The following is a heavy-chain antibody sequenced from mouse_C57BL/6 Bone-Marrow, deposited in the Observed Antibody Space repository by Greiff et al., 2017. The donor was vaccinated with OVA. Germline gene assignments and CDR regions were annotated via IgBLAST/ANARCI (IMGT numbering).Heavy chain of an antibody. CDR1: GYTFTSYG. Sequence: VMLVESGAELARPGASVKLSCKASGYTFTSYGISWVKQRTGQGLEWIGEIYPRSGNTYYNEKFKGKATLTADKSSSTAYMELRSLTSEDSAVYFCARRDSNYGYFDYWGQGTTLTVSS. D-gene: IGHD2-5*01. J-gene: IGHJ2*01. CDR3: ARRDSNYGYFDY. CDR2: IYPRSGNT. V-gene: IGHV1-81*01.